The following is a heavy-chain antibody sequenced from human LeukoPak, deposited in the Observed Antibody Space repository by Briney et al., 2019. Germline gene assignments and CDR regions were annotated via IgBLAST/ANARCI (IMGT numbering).Heavy chain of an antibody. V-gene: IGHV3-7*03. CDR1: GFTFSSYW. CDR3: AKLPDIVVVPAAIRNDANGDY. Sequence: GGSLRLSCAASGFTFSSYWMSWVRQAPGKGLEWVANIKQDGSEKYYVDSVKGRFTISRDNSKNTLYLQMNSLRAEGTAVYYCAKLPDIVVVPAAIRNDANGDYWGQGTLVTVSS. D-gene: IGHD2-2*02. J-gene: IGHJ4*02. CDR2: IKQDGSEK.